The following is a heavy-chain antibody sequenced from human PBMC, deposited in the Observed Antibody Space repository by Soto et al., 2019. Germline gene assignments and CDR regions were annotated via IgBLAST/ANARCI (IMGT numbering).Heavy chain of an antibody. CDR2: IFSNDEK. CDR1: GFSLSNARMG. J-gene: IGHJ4*02. CDR3: ARITIYGSGPYFAY. V-gene: IGHV2-26*01. Sequence: SGPTLVNPTQTLTLTCTVSGFSLSNARMGVSWIRQPPGKALEWLAHIFSNDEKSYSPSLKSRLTISKDTSKSQVVLTMTNMDPVDTATYYCARITIYGSGPYFAYWGQGTLVTVSS. D-gene: IGHD3-10*01.